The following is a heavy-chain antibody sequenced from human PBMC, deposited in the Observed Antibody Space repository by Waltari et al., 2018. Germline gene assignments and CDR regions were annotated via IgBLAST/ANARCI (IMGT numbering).Heavy chain of an antibody. CDR1: GFTISPYS. V-gene: IGHV3-48*04. Sequence: EAQLVESGGGLVQSGGSLRLSCGAAGFTISPYSMNWVRQAPGKGLEWIAYISSAPSSTYYADSVKGRFTISRDNAKNSVYLQMNSLRAEDTAVYCAREMTTFYYYMDVWGKGTTVTVSS. CDR3: AREMTTFYYYMDV. J-gene: IGHJ6*03. CDR2: ISSAPSST.